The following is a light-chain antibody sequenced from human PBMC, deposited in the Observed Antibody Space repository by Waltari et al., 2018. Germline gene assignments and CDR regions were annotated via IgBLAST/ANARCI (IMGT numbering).Light chain of an antibody. CDR3: QTWDISTVV. Sequence: SYELTQPPSVSVSPGQTAPITCSGDKLADQFACWYQQKPGQSPLLVIYQDTRRPSGTPARFAGSNAGNTATLTISGTQATDEAAYYCQTWDISTVVFGGGTKLTVL. CDR1: KLADQF. CDR2: QDT. V-gene: IGLV3-1*01. J-gene: IGLJ2*01.